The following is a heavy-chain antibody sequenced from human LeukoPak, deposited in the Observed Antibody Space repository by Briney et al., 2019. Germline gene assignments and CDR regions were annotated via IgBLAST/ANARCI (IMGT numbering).Heavy chain of an antibody. CDR3: ARDSEDIVVVPADPYYGMDV. CDR1: RGTFSSYA. Sequence: SVKGCCKASRGTFSSYAISWVRQAPGQGLEWMGRIIPIFGIANYAQKFQGRVTITADKSPSTAYMELSSLRSEDTAVYYCARDSEDIVVVPADPYYGMDVWGQGTTVTVSS. D-gene: IGHD2-2*01. J-gene: IGHJ6*02. V-gene: IGHV1-69*04. CDR2: IIPIFGIA.